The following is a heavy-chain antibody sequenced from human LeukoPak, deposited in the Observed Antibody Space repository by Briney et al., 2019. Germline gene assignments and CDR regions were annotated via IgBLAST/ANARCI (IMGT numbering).Heavy chain of an antibody. J-gene: IGHJ4*02. V-gene: IGHV3-64D*09. CDR3: VKGSLVTVVRLYFDY. D-gene: IGHD3-22*01. CDR1: GFTFSSYA. CDR2: ISSNGGST. Sequence: GGSLRLSCSASGFTFSSYAMHWVRQAPGKGLEYVSAISSNGGSTYYADSVKGRFTISRDNSKNTLYLQMSSLRAEDTAVYYCVKGSLVTVVRLYFDYWGQGALVTVSS.